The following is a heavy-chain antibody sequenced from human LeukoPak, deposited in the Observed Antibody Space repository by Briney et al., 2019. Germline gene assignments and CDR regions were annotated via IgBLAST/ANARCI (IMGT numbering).Heavy chain of an antibody. J-gene: IGHJ4*02. CDR1: GFTFSSYA. CDR2: ISGSGGST. D-gene: IGHD2-2*01. CDR3: ARWYCTGTSCYYDY. V-gene: IGHV3-23*01. Sequence: GGSLRLSCAASGFTFSSYAMSWVRQAPGKGLEWVSAISGSGGSTYYADSVKGRFTISRDNSQNTLSLQMNSLRAEDTAVYYCARWYCTGTSCYYDYWGQGTLVTVSS.